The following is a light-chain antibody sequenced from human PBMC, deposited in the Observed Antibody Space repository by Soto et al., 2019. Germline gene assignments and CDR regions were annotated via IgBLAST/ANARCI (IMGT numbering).Light chain of an antibody. CDR1: QTIISW. Sequence: DIQVSLSPSSLSAYVSDTGTITCRASQTIISWVAWYQQRPGKAPKLLIYKASKLQSGVPARFSGSGSGTEFTLTICSLQPDDFAPYCCQLATILPCRFAEGTRLDNK. J-gene: IGKJ2*04. CDR3: QLATILPCR. CDR2: KAS. V-gene: IGKV1-5*03.